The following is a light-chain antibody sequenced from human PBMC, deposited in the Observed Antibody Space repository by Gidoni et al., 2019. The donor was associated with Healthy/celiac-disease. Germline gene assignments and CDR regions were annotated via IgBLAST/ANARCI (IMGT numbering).Light chain of an antibody. Sequence: EIVLTQSPGTLSLSPGERATLSCRASQSVSSTYFAWYQQKPGQAPRLLLYGASSRVTGVPDRFRGSGSGTAFTLTLSRLEPEDFAVYYCQQGAFGQGTKVEMK. J-gene: IGKJ1*01. CDR3: QQGA. V-gene: IGKV3-20*01. CDR2: GAS. CDR1: QSVSSTY.